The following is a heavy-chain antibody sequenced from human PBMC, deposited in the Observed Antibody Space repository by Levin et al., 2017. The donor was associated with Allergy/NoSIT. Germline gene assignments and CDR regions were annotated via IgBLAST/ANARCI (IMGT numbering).Heavy chain of an antibody. D-gene: IGHD3-10*01. CDR1: GYTFTSYG. V-gene: IGHV1-18*01. Sequence: ASVKVSCKASGYTFTSYGISWVRQAPGQGLEWMGWISVYNGNTNYAQKLQGRVTMTTDTSTSTAYMELRSLRSDDTAVYYCARVGGSGSYYTDLDYWGQGTLVTVSS. J-gene: IGHJ4*02. CDR2: ISVYNGNT. CDR3: ARVGGSGSYYTDLDY.